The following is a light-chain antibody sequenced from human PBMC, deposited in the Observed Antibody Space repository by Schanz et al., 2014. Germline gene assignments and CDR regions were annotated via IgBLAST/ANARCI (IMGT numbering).Light chain of an antibody. J-gene: IGKJ2*01. Sequence: EIVMPQSPATVSVSPGERATLSCRASQSVSSNLAWYQQKPGQAPRLLIHYASARATGTPDRFSGSGSGTDFTLTISRLEPEDFAVYYCQHYGSSPPFAFGQGTKVEIK. CDR2: YAS. CDR3: QHYGSSPPFA. CDR1: QSVSSN. V-gene: IGKV3-20*01.